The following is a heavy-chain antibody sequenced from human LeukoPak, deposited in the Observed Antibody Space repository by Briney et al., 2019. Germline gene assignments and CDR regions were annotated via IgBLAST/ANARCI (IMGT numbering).Heavy chain of an antibody. V-gene: IGHV4-34*01. CDR1: GGSLSGYY. CDR3: AIEQGYDSSGSLDLVIFDY. J-gene: IGHJ4*02. D-gene: IGHD3-22*01. CDR2: INHSGST. Sequence: SQTLSLTCAVYGGSLSGYYWSWISQPPGKGLEWSGEINHSGSTNYNPSLTSRVTLSVDTSKNQFSLQLSSVTAAEAAVYYCAIEQGYDSSGSLDLVIFDYWGQGSLVTVSS.